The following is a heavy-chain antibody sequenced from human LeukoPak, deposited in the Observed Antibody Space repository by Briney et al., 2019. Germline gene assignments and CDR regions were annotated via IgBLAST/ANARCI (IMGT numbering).Heavy chain of an antibody. D-gene: IGHD2-2*01. V-gene: IGHV3-33*01. Sequence: GGSLRLSCAASGFTFSAYGMHWVRQAPGKGLEWVAVIWYDGSNQYYGDTVKGRFTISRDNSKNTLYLQMNSLRAEDTAVYYCARDTTTMPGNFDYWGQGTLVTVSS. CDR3: ARDTTTMPGNFDY. J-gene: IGHJ4*02. CDR1: GFTFSAYG. CDR2: IWYDGSNQ.